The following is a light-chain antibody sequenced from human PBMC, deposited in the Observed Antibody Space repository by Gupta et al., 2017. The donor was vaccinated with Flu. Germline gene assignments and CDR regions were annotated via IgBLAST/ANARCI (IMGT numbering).Light chain of an antibody. CDR3: NSRDSSGNHYV. V-gene: IGLV3-19*01. CDR2: GKN. J-gene: IGLJ1*01. CDR1: SLRSYY. Sequence: TVRITCQGDSLRSYYASWYQQKPGQAPVLVIYGKNNRPSGIPDRFSGSSSGNTASLTITGAQAEDEADYYCNSRDSSGNHYVFGTGTKVTV.